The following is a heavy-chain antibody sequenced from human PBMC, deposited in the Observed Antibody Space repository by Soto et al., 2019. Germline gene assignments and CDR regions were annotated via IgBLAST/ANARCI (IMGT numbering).Heavy chain of an antibody. J-gene: IGHJ4*02. CDR2: ISGSGGST. CDR1: GFTFSSYA. D-gene: IGHD4-17*01. CDR3: AKAKFAMTTVTAFDY. V-gene: IGHV3-23*01. Sequence: GGSLRLSCAASGFTFSSYAMSWVRQAPGKGLEWVSAISGSGGSTYYADSVKGRFTISRDNSKNTLYLQMNSLRAEDTAVYYCAKAKFAMTTVTAFDYWGQGTLVTVSS.